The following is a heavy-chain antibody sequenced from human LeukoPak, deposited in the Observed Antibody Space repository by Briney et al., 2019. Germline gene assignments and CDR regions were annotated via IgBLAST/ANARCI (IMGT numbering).Heavy chain of an antibody. Sequence: GGTLRLSCAASGFPFSSHGMSWVRQAPGKGLEWVSGIIGGGGSTYYADSVKGRFTISGDNSRNTLFLQMNSLRAEDTAVYYCAKHPSGYSYGAIEYWGQGTLVTVSS. CDR1: GFPFSSHG. V-gene: IGHV3-23*01. CDR3: AKHPSGYSYGAIEY. D-gene: IGHD5-18*01. J-gene: IGHJ4*02. CDR2: IIGGGGST.